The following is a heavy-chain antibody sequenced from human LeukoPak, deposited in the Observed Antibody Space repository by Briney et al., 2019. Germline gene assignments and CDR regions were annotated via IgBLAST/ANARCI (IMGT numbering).Heavy chain of an antibody. Sequence: GGSLRLSCAASGFTVSSYYMSWVRQAPGKGLECVSVFHSGGSTYYADSVKGRFTISRDNSKNTLYPQMNSLRAEDTAVYYCARARPADLWGRGTLVTVSS. V-gene: IGHV3-53*01. CDR3: ARARPADL. J-gene: IGHJ2*01. D-gene: IGHD6-25*01. CDR2: FHSGGST. CDR1: GFTVSSYY.